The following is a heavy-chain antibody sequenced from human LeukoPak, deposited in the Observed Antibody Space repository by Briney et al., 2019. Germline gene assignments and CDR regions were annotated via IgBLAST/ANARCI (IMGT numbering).Heavy chain of an antibody. V-gene: IGHV1-8*01. CDR2: INPNSGNT. Sequence: GASVKVSCKASGYTFTSYDINWVRQATGQGLEWMGWINPNSGNTGYAQKFQGRVTMTRNTSISTTYMELSSLRSEDTAVYYCARGEKGIAVAGTVYWGQGTLVTVSS. CDR1: GYTFTSYD. D-gene: IGHD6-19*01. CDR3: ARGEKGIAVAGTVY. J-gene: IGHJ4*02.